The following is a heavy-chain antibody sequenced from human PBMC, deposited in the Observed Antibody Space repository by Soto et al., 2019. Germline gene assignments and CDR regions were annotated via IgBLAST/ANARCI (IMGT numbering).Heavy chain of an antibody. CDR1: GYTFTSYD. V-gene: IGHV1-8*01. D-gene: IGHD2-15*01. CDR3: ARGVVSCSGGSCYRYYYYMDV. Sequence: QVQLVQSGAEVKKPGASVKVSCKASGYTFTSYDINWVRQATGQGLEWMGWMNPNSGNTGYAQKFQGRVTMTRNTSISTAYMELSSLRSEDTAVYYCARGVVSCSGGSCYRYYYYMDVWGKGTTVTVSS. CDR2: MNPNSGNT. J-gene: IGHJ6*03.